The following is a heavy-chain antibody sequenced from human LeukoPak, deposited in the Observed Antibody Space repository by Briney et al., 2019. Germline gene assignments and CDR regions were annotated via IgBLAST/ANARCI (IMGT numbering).Heavy chain of an antibody. CDR2: INPNSGGT. CDR1: GYTFTGYY. V-gene: IGHV1-2*02. Sequence: GASVKVSCKASGYTFTGYYMHWVRQAPGQGLEWMGWINPNSGGTNYAQKFQGRVTMTRDTSISTAYMELSRLRSDDTAVYYCASSFSSGSGSTPLDYWGQGTLVTVSS. D-gene: IGHD2-15*01. J-gene: IGHJ4*02. CDR3: ASSFSSGSGSTPLDY.